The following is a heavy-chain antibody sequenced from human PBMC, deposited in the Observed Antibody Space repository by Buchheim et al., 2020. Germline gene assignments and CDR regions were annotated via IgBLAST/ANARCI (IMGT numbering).Heavy chain of an antibody. V-gene: IGHV3-49*05. CDR3: ARVWGDMGRGPLYYYYGMDV. D-gene: IGHD3-16*01. J-gene: IGHJ6*02. CDR2: IRSKAYGGTT. CDR1: GFTFGDYA. Sequence: EVQVVESGGGLVKPGRFLRLSCTASGFTFGDYAMSWFRQAPGKGLEWVGFIRSKAYGGTTEYGASVKGRFTISRDDSKNIPHLQMNSLKTEDTAVYYCARVWGDMGRGPLYYYYGMDVWGQGTT.